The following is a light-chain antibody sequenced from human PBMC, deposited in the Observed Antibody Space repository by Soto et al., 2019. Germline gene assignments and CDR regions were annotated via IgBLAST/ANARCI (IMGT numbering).Light chain of an antibody. CDR2: SNN. Sequence: QSVLTQPPSASGTPGQRVTISCSGSSSNIGSNTVNWYQQLPGTAPKLLIYSNNQRPSRVPDRFSGSTSGTSASLAISGLKSEDEADYYCAAWDDSLNVLYVFGTGTKVTAL. V-gene: IGLV1-44*01. J-gene: IGLJ1*01. CDR1: SSNIGSNT. CDR3: AAWDDSLNVLYV.